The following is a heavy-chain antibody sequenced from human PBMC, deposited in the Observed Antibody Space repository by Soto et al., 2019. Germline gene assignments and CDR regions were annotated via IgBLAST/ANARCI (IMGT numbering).Heavy chain of an antibody. V-gene: IGHV3-66*01. CDR1: GFTVSSNY. Sequence: VQLVESGGGLVQPGGSLRLSCAASGFTVSSNYMSWVRQAPGKGLEWVSVIYSGGSTYYADSVKGRFTISRDNSKNTLYLQMNSLRAEDTAVYYCAAELIAAAGTDYWGQGTLVTVSS. D-gene: IGHD6-13*01. J-gene: IGHJ4*02. CDR3: AAELIAAAGTDY. CDR2: IYSGGST.